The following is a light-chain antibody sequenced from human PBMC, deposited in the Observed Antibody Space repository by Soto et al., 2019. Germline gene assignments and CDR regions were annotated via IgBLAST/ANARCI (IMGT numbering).Light chain of an antibody. V-gene: IGKV3-11*02. CDR3: QQHSNWPAWT. CDR1: QSVSSK. Sequence: EIVMTQSPATLSVSPGEGATLSCRASQSVSSKLAWYQQESCQPPRLLLYDASNRAATILARFSGGRFWRNVSITISSLKPEDFAAYYCQQHSNWPAWTFGQGTKVDIK. J-gene: IGKJ1*01. CDR2: DAS.